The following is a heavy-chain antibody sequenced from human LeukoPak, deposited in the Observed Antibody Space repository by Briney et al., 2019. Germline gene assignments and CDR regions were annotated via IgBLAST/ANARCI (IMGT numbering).Heavy chain of an antibody. Sequence: GGSLRLSCAASGFTFSSYSMNWVRQAPGKGLEWVSSISSSSSYIYYADSVKGRFTISRDNAKTSLYLQMNSLSAEDTAVNYCSRDGYSSSWRYAFAIWGQGTIVTASS. CDR1: GFTFSSYS. D-gene: IGHD6-13*01. J-gene: IGHJ3*02. V-gene: IGHV3-21*01. CDR2: ISSSSSYI. CDR3: SRDGYSSSWRYAFAI.